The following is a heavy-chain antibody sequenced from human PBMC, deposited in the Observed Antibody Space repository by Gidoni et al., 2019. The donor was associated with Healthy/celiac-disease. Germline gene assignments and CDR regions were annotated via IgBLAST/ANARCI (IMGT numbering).Heavy chain of an antibody. CDR2: FDPEDGET. Sequence: QVQLVQSGAEVKKPGASVKVSCKVSGYTLTALSMHWVRQAPGKGLEWMGGFDPEDGETIYAQKFQGRVTMTEDTSTDTAYMELSSLRSEDTAVYYCARAHHKVNINYYYYGMDVWGQGTTVTVSS. J-gene: IGHJ6*02. CDR3: ARAHHKVNINYYYYGMDV. V-gene: IGHV1-24*01. D-gene: IGHD2-21*01. CDR1: GYTLTALS.